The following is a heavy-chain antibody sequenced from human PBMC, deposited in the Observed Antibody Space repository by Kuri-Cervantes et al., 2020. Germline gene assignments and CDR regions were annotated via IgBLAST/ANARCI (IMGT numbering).Heavy chain of an antibody. Sequence: GGSLRLSCVVSGFTFDEHAMHWVRQAPGKGLEWVSGINWNSGSIGYADSVKGRFTISRDNAKNSLYLQMNSLRPEDTALYYCAKDLSSQPSDFDYWGQGTLVTVSS. CDR3: AKDLSSQPSDFDY. V-gene: IGHV3-9*01. CDR2: INWNSGSI. D-gene: IGHD2-2*01. J-gene: IGHJ4*02. CDR1: GFTFDEHA.